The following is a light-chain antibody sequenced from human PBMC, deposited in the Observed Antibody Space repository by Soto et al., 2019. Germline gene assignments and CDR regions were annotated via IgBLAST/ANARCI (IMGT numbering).Light chain of an antibody. CDR1: SSDFGAYAY. CDR3: ISYTSNSLYV. J-gene: IGLJ1*01. V-gene: IGLV2-14*01. Sequence: QSALTQPASVSGSPGQSITISCTGASSDFGAYAYVSWYQHHPGKAPKLMIFEVSHRASGVATRFSGSKSGNTASLTISGLQAEDEADYYCISYTSNSLYVFGTGTKVTVL. CDR2: EVS.